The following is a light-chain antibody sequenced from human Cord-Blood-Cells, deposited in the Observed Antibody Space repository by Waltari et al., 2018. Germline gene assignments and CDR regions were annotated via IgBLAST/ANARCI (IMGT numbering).Light chain of an antibody. V-gene: IGKV1-39*01. CDR3: QQSYSTPRT. CDR2: DAS. CDR1: KSISSY. J-gene: IGKJ1*01. Sequence: IQMTHYPSSLSASVGDRVTITCRASKSISSYLICYQQKPGKTPKLLIYDASSLQSGVPSRFSGSGSGTDFTLTISSLQPEEFATYSCQQSYSTPRTFGEGTKVEIK.